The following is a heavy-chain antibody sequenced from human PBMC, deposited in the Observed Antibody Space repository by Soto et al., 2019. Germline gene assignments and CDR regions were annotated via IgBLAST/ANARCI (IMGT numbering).Heavy chain of an antibody. J-gene: IGHJ4*02. CDR2: INWDDEK. V-gene: IGHV2-5*02. Sequence: QITLKESGPTLVKPTQTLTLTCTFSGLSLTTTSVGVGWIRQPPGQALEWIALINWDDEKRYSPSLNNRLTITNGTSRNQVVLTMTNMDPVDTSTYYCVRRVTAFDYWGQGILVTVSS. CDR1: GLSLTTTSVG. D-gene: IGHD2-21*02. CDR3: VRRVTAFDY.